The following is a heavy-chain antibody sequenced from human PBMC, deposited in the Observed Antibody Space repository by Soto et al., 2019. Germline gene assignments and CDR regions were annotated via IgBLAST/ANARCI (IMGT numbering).Heavy chain of an antibody. J-gene: IGHJ6*02. CDR1: GYTFTDYF. CDR3: ARGEHTAIQHYTYYYGMDV. Sequence: ASVKVSCKASGYTFTDYFIHWVRQAPGQGLEWLGWINPSSGGTNYAQSFQGRVAMTRDSSISTAYMELSSLRSDDTAVYYCARGEHTAIQHYTYYYGMDVWGQGTTVTVS. D-gene: IGHD5-18*01. CDR2: INPSSGGT. V-gene: IGHV1-2*02.